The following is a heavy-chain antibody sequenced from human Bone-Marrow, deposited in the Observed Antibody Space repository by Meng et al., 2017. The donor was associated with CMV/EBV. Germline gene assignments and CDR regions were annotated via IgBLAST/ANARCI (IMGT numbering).Heavy chain of an antibody. CDR2: INHSGNT. CDR3: ATVGLGMNWFDP. CDR1: GGSFSGYY. J-gene: IGHJ5*02. V-gene: IGHV4-34*01. Sequence: QVELQQWGAGLLKPSETLPLTCAVYGGSFSGYYWSWIRQPPGKGLEWIAEINHSGNTNYNPSLKSRVTISVDTSKNQFSLKLSSVTAADTAVYYCATVGLGMNWFDPWGQGTLVTVFS.